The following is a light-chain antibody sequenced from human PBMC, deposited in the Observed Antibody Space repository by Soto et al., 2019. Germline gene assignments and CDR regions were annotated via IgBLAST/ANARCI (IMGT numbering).Light chain of an antibody. Sequence: IVLTLSPGTLSLSTGERATLSCRASQSVSSSYLAWYQQKPGQAPRLLIYDASSRATGIPARFSGSGSGTGFTLTISSLQSEDFEVYYCQQYNNWPPWTFGQGTKV. CDR2: DAS. CDR3: QQYNNWPPWT. V-gene: IGKV3-20*01. J-gene: IGKJ1*01. CDR1: QSVSSSY.